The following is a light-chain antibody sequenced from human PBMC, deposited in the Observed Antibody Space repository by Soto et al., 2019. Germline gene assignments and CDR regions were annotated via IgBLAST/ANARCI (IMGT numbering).Light chain of an antibody. CDR2: EVT. V-gene: IGLV2-8*01. CDR1: SSDVGGYNY. CDR3: SSYAASNNFYFV. Sequence: QSALTQPPSASGSPGQSVTISCTGTSSDVGGYNYFSWYQQYPGRAPKLMIYEVTKRPSGVPDRFSGSKSGNTASLTVSGLQAEDEADYYCSSYAASNNFYFVFGGGTQLTVL. J-gene: IGLJ7*01.